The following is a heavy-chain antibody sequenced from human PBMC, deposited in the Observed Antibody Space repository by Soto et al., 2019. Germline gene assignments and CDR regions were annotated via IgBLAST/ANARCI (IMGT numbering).Heavy chain of an antibody. CDR3: VGYYYNTRGYYYDY. Sequence: QVHLVQSGAEVKKPGSSVKVSCKASGGTFSSYAISWVRQAPGQGLEWMGRIIPIFDTTNYAQKFQGRVTITADESTSTAYMELSSLRSEDTAVYYCVGYYYNTRGYYYDYWGQGTLVTGSS. J-gene: IGHJ4*02. CDR1: GGTFSSYA. D-gene: IGHD3-22*01. CDR2: IIPIFDTT. V-gene: IGHV1-69*18.